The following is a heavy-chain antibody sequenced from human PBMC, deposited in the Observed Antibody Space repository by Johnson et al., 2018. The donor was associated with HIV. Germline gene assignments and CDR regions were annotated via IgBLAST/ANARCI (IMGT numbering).Heavy chain of an antibody. V-gene: IGHV3-30*02. Sequence: QVQLVESGGGVVQPGGSLRLSCAASGFTFSSYGMHWVRQAPGKGLEWVAFIRYDGSNKYYADSVKGRFTISRDNAKNSLYLQMNSLRAEDTAVYYCARDKPIVVVMKSDAVDIWGQGTMVTVSS. J-gene: IGHJ3*02. CDR1: GFTFSSYG. CDR2: IRYDGSNK. D-gene: IGHD3-22*01. CDR3: ARDKPIVVVMKSDAVDI.